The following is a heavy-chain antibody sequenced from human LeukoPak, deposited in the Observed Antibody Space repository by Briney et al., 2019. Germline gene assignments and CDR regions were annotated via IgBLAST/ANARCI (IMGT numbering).Heavy chain of an antibody. V-gene: IGHV3-21*01. CDR2: ISSTSAYI. CDR3: AKSYSVTGTFPAFDY. Sequence: GGSLNLSCATSGFTFSNYGMNWARQAPGKGLDWGSSISSTSAYIYYADPVKGRFTISRDNAKNSLYLQMDSLRAEDTAVYYCAKSYSVTGTFPAFDYWGQGTLVTVSS. CDR1: GFTFSNYG. J-gene: IGHJ4*02. D-gene: IGHD1-26*01.